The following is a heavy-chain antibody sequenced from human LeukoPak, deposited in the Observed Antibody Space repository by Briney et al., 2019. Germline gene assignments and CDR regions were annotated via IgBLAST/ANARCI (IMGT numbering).Heavy chain of an antibody. CDR2: INPNSGGT. J-gene: IGHJ5*02. Sequence: ASVKVSCKASGYTFTGYYMHWVRQAPGQGLEWMGWINPNSGGTNYAQKFQGRVTMTRETSISTAYMELSRLRSDDTAVYYCARAEQLVDWFDPWGQGTLVTVSS. D-gene: IGHD6-6*01. CDR3: ARAEQLVDWFDP. V-gene: IGHV1-2*02. CDR1: GYTFTGYY.